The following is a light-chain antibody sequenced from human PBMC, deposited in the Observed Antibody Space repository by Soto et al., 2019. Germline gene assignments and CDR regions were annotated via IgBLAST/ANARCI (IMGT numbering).Light chain of an antibody. V-gene: IGKV3-20*01. CDR3: QQYDRSRT. CDR2: GAS. CDR1: QSVDSRF. J-gene: IGKJ1*01. Sequence: EIVLTQSPGTLSLSPGERATLSCRASQSVDSRFLARYQQKRGQAPRVLMYGASIRATGIPHKFSGSGPGTDVTRSIRSLQPENVAVYYCQQYDRSRTFGQGTKQEMK.